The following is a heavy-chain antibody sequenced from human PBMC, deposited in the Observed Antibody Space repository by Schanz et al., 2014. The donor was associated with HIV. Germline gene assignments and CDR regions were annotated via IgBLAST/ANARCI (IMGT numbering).Heavy chain of an antibody. J-gene: IGHJ4*02. Sequence: EVQLVESGGGLVQPGRSLRLSCAGSGFTFGNYAMHWVRQAPGKGLEWVSGISWSSGNIGYADSVKGRFTISRDNAKNSLYLQMNSLRREDTAFYYCAKGVSLAGSSYYFDYWGQGALVTVSS. CDR3: AKGVSLAGSSYYFDY. V-gene: IGHV3-9*01. CDR2: ISWSSGNI. CDR1: GFTFGNYA. D-gene: IGHD6-19*01.